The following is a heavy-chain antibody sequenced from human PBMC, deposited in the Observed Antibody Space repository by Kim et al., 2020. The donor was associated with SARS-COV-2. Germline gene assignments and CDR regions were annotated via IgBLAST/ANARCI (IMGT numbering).Heavy chain of an antibody. CDR1: GGSISSYY. V-gene: IGHV4-59*13. D-gene: IGHD3-16*02. CDR2: IYFSGST. CDR3: ARDSFASLYYYYGLDV. Sequence: SETLSLTCTVSGGSISSYYWSWIRQPPGKGLEWIGNIYFSGSTNYNPSLKSRVTISVDTSKNLFSLKLSSVTAADTAVYYCARDSFASLYYYYGLDVWGQGTTVTVSS. J-gene: IGHJ6*02.